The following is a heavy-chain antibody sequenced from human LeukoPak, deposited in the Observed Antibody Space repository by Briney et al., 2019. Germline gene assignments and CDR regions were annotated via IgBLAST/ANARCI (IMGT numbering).Heavy chain of an antibody. D-gene: IGHD2-2*01. V-gene: IGHV1-24*01. CDR3: ATATRDCSSTSCLWFDP. Sequence: ASVKVSCRVSGYTLTELSMHWVRQAPGKGLEWMGGFDPEDGETIYAQKFQGRVTMTEDTSTDTAYMELSSLRSEDTAVYYCATATRDCSSTSCLWFDPWGQGTLVTVSS. CDR2: FDPEDGET. CDR1: GYTLTELS. J-gene: IGHJ5*02.